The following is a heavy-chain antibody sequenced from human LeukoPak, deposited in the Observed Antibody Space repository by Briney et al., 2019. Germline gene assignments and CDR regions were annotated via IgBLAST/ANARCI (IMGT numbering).Heavy chain of an antibody. J-gene: IGHJ4*02. CDR3: ATRGYTYGNADYFDY. CDR2: IFPGDSET. CDR1: GYSFTTHW. D-gene: IGHD5-18*01. Sequence: GESLKISCKGSGYSFTTHWIGWVRQLPGKGLEWMGLIFPGDSETIYSPSLQGQVTISADKSISTAYLQWSSLKASDTAIYYCATRGYTYGNADYFDYWGQGTLVTVSS. V-gene: IGHV5-51*01.